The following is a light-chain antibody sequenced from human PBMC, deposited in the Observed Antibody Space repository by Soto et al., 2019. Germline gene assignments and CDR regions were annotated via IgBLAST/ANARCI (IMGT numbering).Light chain of an antibody. V-gene: IGKV3-20*01. CDR1: QIVTSDY. CDR3: QQYGRSPT. Sequence: EIVFTQSPGTLSLSPGERDTLSWRASQIVTSDYLAWYQHKAGQAPRLLIYDASSRATGIPDRFSGSGSGTGFTLTISRVEPEDFAVYYCQQYGRSPTVGQGTKVDIK. CDR2: DAS. J-gene: IGKJ1*01.